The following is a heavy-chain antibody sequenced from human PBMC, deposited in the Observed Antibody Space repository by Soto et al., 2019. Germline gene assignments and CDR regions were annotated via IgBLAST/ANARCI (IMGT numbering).Heavy chain of an antibody. D-gene: IGHD5-18*01. CDR3: AKVMVKNWFDP. V-gene: IGHV3-23*01. J-gene: IGHJ5*02. CDR1: GFTFSSYA. CDR2: ISGSGGST. Sequence: GGSLRLSCAAPGFTFSSYAMSWVRQAPGKGLEWVSAISGSGGSTYYADSVKGRFTISRDNSKNTLYLQMSSLRAEDTAVYYCAKVMVKNWFDPWGQGTLVTVSS.